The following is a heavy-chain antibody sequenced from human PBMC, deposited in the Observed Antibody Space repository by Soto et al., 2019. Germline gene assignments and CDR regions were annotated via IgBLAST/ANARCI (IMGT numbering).Heavy chain of an antibody. J-gene: IGHJ6*02. CDR2: ISAYNGNT. V-gene: IGHV1-18*01. CDR3: AREVMSSYYDFWSGYPYGMDV. Sequence: ASVKVSCKAAGYTFTSYGISWVRQAPGQGLEWMGWISAYNGNTNYAQKLQGRVTMTTDTSTSTAYMELRSLRSDDTAVYYCAREVMSSYYDFWSGYPYGMDVWG. CDR1: GYTFTSYG. D-gene: IGHD3-3*01.